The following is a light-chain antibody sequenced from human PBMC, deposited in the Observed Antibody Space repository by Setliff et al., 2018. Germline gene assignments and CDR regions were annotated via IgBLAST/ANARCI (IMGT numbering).Light chain of an antibody. CDR1: SSDVGSYSL. V-gene: IGLV2-23*01. Sequence: QSVLTQPASVSGSPGQSITISCTGTSSDVGSYSLVSWYQQHPGKAPKLMIYEGSKRPSGVSNRFSGSKSGNTASLTITGLQAEDEADYYCCSYTNSNIYVFGTGTKVTVL. CDR3: CSYTNSNIYV. CDR2: EGS. J-gene: IGLJ1*01.